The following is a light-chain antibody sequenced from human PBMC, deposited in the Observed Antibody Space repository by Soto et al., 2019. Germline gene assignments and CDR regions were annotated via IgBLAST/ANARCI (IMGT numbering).Light chain of an antibody. CDR2: DVS. Sequence: QSALTQPRSVSGSPGQSVTISCTGTSSDVGGYNYVSWYQQHPGKAPKLMIYDVSKRPSGFADRFSGSKSGNTASLTISGLQAEYEDDYYCCSYAGSYTGVFGGGTQLTVL. V-gene: IGLV2-11*01. J-gene: IGLJ3*02. CDR1: SSDVGGYNY. CDR3: CSYAGSYTGV.